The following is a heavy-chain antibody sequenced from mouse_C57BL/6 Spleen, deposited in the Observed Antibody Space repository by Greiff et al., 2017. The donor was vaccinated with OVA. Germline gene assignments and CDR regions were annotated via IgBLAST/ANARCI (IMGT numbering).Heavy chain of an antibody. CDR1: GYTFTDYY. CDR3: ARSYYYGSSEAMDY. J-gene: IGHJ4*01. CDR2: IYPGSGNT. D-gene: IGHD1-1*01. Sequence: VQLQQSGPELVKPGASVKISCTASGYTFTDYYITWVKQRPGQGLEWIGWIYPGSGNTKYNEKFKGKATLTVDTSSSTAYMQLSSLTSEDSAVYVGARSYYYGSSEAMDYWGKGTSVTVSS. V-gene: IGHV1-84*01.